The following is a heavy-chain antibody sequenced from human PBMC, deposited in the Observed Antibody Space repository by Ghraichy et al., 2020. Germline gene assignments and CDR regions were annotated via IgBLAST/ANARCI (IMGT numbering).Heavy chain of an antibody. D-gene: IGHD3-22*01. CDR2: ISSSSTYI. Sequence: GGSLRLSCAGSGFSFSDYKMNWVRQAPGKGLEWVSSISSSSTYIHYADSVKGRFTISRDNVKNSLSLQMNSLRAEDTAVYYCARDRRDTYYYGGSGYCLDLWGRGTLVTVSS. CDR3: ARDRRDTYYYGGSGYCLDL. CDR1: GFSFSDYK. J-gene: IGHJ2*01. V-gene: IGHV3-21*01.